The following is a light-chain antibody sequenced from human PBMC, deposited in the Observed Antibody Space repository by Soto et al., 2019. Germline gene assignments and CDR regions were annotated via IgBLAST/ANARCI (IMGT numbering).Light chain of an antibody. J-gene: IGKJ4*01. CDR2: DAS. Sequence: EVVLTQSPTTLSLSPGESATLSCRASQNVSSYLVWYQQKLGQAPRLLIYDASNRATGIPARFSGSGSGTDFTLTISSLEPEDVAVYFCQQRSNWPLTFGGGTKVEIK. V-gene: IGKV3-11*01. CDR3: QQRSNWPLT. CDR1: QNVSSY.